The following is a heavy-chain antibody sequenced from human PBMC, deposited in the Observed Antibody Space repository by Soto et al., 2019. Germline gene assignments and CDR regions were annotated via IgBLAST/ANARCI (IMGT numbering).Heavy chain of an antibody. D-gene: IGHD3-9*01. V-gene: IGHV4-34*01. CDR3: ARLEGLATISYYFDF. J-gene: IGHJ4*02. Sequence: SETLSLTCAVYGGSFSGYYWSWIRQPPGKGLEWIGEISHSGSTNSNPSLKSRVTISVDTSKNQFSLKLSSVTAADSAVYFCARLEGLATISYYFDFWGPGALVTVSS. CDR1: GGSFSGYY. CDR2: ISHSGST.